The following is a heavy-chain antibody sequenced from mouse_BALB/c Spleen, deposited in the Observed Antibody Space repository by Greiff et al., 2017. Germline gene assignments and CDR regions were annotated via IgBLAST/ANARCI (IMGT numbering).Heavy chain of an antibody. CDR3: ARDRSTRGGAMDY. D-gene: IGHD2-1*01. CDR2: IWAGGST. CDR1: GFSLTSYG. V-gene: IGHV2-9*02. J-gene: IGHJ4*01. Sequence: QVQLQQSGPGLVAPSQSLSITCTVSGFSLTSYGVHWVRQPPGKGLEWLGVIWAGGSTNYNSALMSRLSISKDNSKSQVFLKMNSLQTDDTAMYYCARDRSTRGGAMDYWGQGTSVTVSS.